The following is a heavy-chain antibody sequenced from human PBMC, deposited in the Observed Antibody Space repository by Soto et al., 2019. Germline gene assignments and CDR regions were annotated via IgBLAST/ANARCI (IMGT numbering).Heavy chain of an antibody. CDR2: IYYSGST. CDR1: GGSISSYY. CDR3: ARRYFDWPDDAFDI. J-gene: IGHJ3*02. V-gene: IGHV4-59*08. D-gene: IGHD3-9*01. Sequence: SETLSLTCTVSGGSISSYYWSWIRQPPGKGLEWIGYIYYSGSTNYNPSLKSRVTISVDTSKNQFSLKLSSVTAADTVVYFCARRYFDWPDDAFDIWGQGTMVTVSS.